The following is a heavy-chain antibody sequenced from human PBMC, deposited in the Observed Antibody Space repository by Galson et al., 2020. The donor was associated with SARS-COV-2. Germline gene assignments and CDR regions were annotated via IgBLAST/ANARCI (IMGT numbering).Heavy chain of an antibody. D-gene: IGHD1-26*01. J-gene: IGHJ3*01. V-gene: IGHV3-9*01. CDR2: IGGNSESI. Sequence: GGSLRLSCVTSGFRFDDYAIHWVRQVAGKGLEWVAGIGGNSESIAYAASVKGRFTISRDNAKSSLYLQMNRLRVEDTALYFCAGQEIFDVEDSGQDAFDLWGQGTVVTVSS. CDR3: AGQEIFDVEDSGQDAFDL. CDR1: GFRFDDYA.